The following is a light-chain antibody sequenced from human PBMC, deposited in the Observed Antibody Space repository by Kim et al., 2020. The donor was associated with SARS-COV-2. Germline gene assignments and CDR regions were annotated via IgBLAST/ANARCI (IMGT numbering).Light chain of an antibody. V-gene: IGKV3-11*01. CDR3: QQRSNRPPLT. CDR1: EDSGTY. CDR2: DAS. Sequence: LSPGQRAQHSCRAREDSGTYLAWYQQKPGQAPRLLIYDASKGAAAIPARFSGSGSGTDFTLTISNLESEDFSIYYCQQRSNRPPLTFGGGTKLEI. J-gene: IGKJ4*01.